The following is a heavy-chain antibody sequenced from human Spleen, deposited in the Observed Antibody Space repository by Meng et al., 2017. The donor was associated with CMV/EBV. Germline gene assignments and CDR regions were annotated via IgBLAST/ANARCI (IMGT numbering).Heavy chain of an antibody. CDR2: IKQDGSER. CDR3: GRGSRWFDP. CDR1: GFMFSRHW. Sequence: GESLKISCAASGFMFSRHWMTWVRQAPGKGLEWMANIKQDGSERNYVDSVKGRFTISRDNAKNSLYLQLNSLRAEDTAVYYCGRGSRWFDPWGQGTLVTVSS. J-gene: IGHJ5*02. V-gene: IGHV3-7*01.